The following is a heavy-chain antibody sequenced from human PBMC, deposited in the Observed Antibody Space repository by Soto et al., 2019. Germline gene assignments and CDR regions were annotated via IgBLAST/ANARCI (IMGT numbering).Heavy chain of an antibody. Sequence: VQLVDSGGGLVKPGGSLTLSCAASGFTFTNAWMSWVRQAPGKGLEWVGRIKSKIDGEATDYAAPVKGRFPISRDDSKNTMYLQMNSLQIEDTAVYYCTLHIVVVTSVHNYFNYWGQGTLVTVSS. D-gene: IGHD2-21*02. CDR3: TLHIVVVTSVHNYFNY. J-gene: IGHJ4*02. CDR2: IKSKIDGEAT. V-gene: IGHV3-15*01. CDR1: GFTFTNAW.